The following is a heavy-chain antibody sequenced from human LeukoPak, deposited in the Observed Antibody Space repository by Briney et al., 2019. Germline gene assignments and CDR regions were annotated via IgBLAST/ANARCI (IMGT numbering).Heavy chain of an antibody. D-gene: IGHD3-22*01. Sequence: GASVKVSCKASGGTFSSYAISWVRQAPGQGLEWMGGIIPIFGTANYAQKFQGRVTITTDESTSTAYMELSSLRSEDTAVYYCARENVDTYYYDSSGYHDAFDIWGQGTMVTVSS. CDR1: GGTFSSYA. V-gene: IGHV1-69*05. CDR2: IIPIFGTA. CDR3: ARENVDTYYYDSSGYHDAFDI. J-gene: IGHJ3*02.